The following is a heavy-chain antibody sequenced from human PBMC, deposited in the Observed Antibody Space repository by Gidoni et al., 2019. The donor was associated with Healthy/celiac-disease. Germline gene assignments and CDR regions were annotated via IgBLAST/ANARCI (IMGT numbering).Heavy chain of an antibody. V-gene: IGHV3-48*03. CDR3: ARGDGGYCTNGVCYNAAFDI. Sequence: EVQLVESGGGLVQPGGSLRLSCAASGFTFRSYEMKWVRQAPGKGLEWVSYISSSGSTIYYADSVKGRFTISRDNAKNALYLQMNSLRAEDTAVYYCARGDGGYCTNGVCYNAAFDIWGQGTMVTVSS. J-gene: IGHJ3*02. D-gene: IGHD2-8*01. CDR1: GFTFRSYE. CDR2: ISSSGSTI.